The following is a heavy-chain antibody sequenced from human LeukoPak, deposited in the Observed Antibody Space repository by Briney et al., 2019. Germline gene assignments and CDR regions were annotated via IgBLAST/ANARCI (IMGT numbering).Heavy chain of an antibody. CDR1: GYTFTGYY. D-gene: IGHD3-9*01. CDR2: INPNSGDT. Sequence: ASVKVSCKASGYTFTGYYMHWVRQAPGQGLEWMGWINPNSGDTNYAQKFQGRVTMTRDTSISTAYMELSRLRSDDTAVYYCARESSHYDILTGYWNWFDPWGQGTLVTVSS. J-gene: IGHJ5*02. V-gene: IGHV1-2*02. CDR3: ARESSHYDILTGYWNWFDP.